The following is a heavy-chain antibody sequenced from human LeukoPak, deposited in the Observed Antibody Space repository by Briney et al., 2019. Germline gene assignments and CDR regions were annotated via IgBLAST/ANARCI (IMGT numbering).Heavy chain of an antibody. J-gene: IGHJ6*03. V-gene: IGHV1-8*01. D-gene: IGHD3-10*01. CDR2: MNPNTGNT. CDR1: GYTFSNYD. Sequence: GSVKVTCKASGYTFSNYDINWVRQATGQGLEWMGWMNPNTGNTGYAQKLQGRVTMTTDTSTSTAYTELRSLRSDDTAVYYCAREMVRGPLYYYYYMDVWGKGTTVTISS. CDR3: AREMVRGPLYYYYYMDV.